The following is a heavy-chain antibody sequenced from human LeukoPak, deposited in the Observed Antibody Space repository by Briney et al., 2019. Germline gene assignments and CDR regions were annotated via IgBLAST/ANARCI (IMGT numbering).Heavy chain of an antibody. CDR2: IHNDGST. Sequence: PGGSLRLSCAASGFIVSNTYMTWVRQAPGKGLEWVSVIHNDGSTYYADSMKGRFTVSRGNSKNMLFLRMNSLRVEDTAVYFCASLHRDYWGQGTLVSVSS. J-gene: IGHJ4*02. V-gene: IGHV3-53*01. CDR1: GFIVSNTY. CDR3: ASLHRDY.